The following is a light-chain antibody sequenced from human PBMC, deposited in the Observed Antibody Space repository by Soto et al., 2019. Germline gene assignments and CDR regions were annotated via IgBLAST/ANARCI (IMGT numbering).Light chain of an antibody. CDR3: QKFNGVPLT. CDR1: QDIRNY. Sequence: DIQMTQSPSSLSASVGDRVTITCRASQDIRNYLAWYQQKPGKVPKLLIYSASTLQSGVPSRFSGGGSGTEFTLTISSLQPEDGATYYCQKFNGVPLTFGPGTKVDIK. V-gene: IGKV1-27*01. J-gene: IGKJ3*01. CDR2: SAS.